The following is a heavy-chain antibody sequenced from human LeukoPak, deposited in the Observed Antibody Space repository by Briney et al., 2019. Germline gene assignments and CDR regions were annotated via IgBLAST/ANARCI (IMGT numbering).Heavy chain of an antibody. J-gene: IGHJ6*02. CDR2: IKSNIDGGTA. V-gene: IGHV3-15*01. D-gene: IGHD2-2*01. Sequence: GGSLRLSCAASGFTFSNAWMSWVRQAPGKGLEWVGRIKSNIDGGTADYAAPVKGRFTISRDDSKTTLYLQMNSLKIEDTAVYYCTTPGSCTSTSCYDYYYYAMDVWGRGTTVTVSS. CDR3: TTPGSCTSTSCYDYYYYAMDV. CDR1: GFTFSNAW.